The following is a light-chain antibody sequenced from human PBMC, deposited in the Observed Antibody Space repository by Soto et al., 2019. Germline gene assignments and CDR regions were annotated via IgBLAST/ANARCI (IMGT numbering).Light chain of an antibody. CDR2: TAS. V-gene: IGKV1-17*01. J-gene: IGKJ1*01. CDR3: LQHIGYPRT. Sequence: DIEMTQSPSSLSASVGDTIPLTCFASQATGADLGWYQQEPGRAPKRLIYTASTLQSGVPSRFSGSGSGTEFTLTISTLQPEDFATYFCLQHIGYPRTFGQGTKVDIK. CDR1: QATGAD.